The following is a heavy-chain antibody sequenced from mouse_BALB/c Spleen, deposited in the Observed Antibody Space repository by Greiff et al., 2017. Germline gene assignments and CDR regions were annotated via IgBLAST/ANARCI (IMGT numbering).Heavy chain of an antibody. CDR3: ASRRDGYEGYFDY. J-gene: IGHJ2*01. CDR1: GYSITSDYA. CDR2: ICYSGST. D-gene: IGHD2-2*01. Sequence: EVQRVESGPGLVKPSQSLSLTCTVTGYSITSDYAWNWIRQFPGNKLEWMGYICYSGSTSYNPSLKSRISITRDTSKNQFVLQLNSVTTEDTATYYCASRRDGYEGYFDYWGQGTTLTVSS. V-gene: IGHV3-2*02.